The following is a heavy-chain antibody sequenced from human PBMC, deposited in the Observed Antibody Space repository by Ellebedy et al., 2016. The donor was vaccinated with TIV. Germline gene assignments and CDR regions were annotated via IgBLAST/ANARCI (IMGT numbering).Heavy chain of an antibody. J-gene: IGHJ5*02. CDR1: GGSISSGSYS. V-gene: IGHV4-30-2*01. CDR2: IYHSGST. D-gene: IGHD4-17*01. Sequence: SETLSLXXAVSGGSISSGSYSWSWIRQPPGKGLVWIGYIYHSGSTYYNPSLKRPVTISINRSKNQFSLKLSSVTAADTAVYYCARTTLSWFDPWGQGTLVTVSS. CDR3: ARTTLSWFDP.